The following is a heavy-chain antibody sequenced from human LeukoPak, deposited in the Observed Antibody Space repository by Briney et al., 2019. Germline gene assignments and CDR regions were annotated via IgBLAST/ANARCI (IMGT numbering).Heavy chain of an antibody. CDR2: IYTSGST. CDR3: ARFIAVAGINWYFDL. V-gene: IGHV4-4*07. Sequence: PSETLSLTCTVSGGSIISYYWSRIRQPAGKGLEWIGRIYTSGSTNYNPSLKSRVTMSVDTSKNQFSLKLSSVTAADTAVYYCARFIAVAGINWYFDLWGRGTLVTVSS. D-gene: IGHD6-19*01. CDR1: GGSIISYY. J-gene: IGHJ2*01.